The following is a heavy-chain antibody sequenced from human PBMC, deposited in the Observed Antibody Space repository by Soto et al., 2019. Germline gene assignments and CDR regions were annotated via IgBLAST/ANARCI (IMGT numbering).Heavy chain of an antibody. V-gene: IGHV5-10-1*01. CDR3: AIGQLARGDDFDI. D-gene: IGHD6-6*01. CDR1: WYNFSSYW. J-gene: IGHJ3*02. CDR2: IDPSDSYT. Sequence: GESLKNSCKGFWYNFSSYWVSWVRPKPGKGLEWMGRIDPSDSYTNYSPSFQGHVTISADKSISTAYLQWSSLKASDIAMYYCAIGQLARGDDFDIWGQGTMVTVSS.